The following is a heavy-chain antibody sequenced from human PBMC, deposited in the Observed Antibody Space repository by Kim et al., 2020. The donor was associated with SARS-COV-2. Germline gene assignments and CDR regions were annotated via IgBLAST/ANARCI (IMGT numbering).Heavy chain of an antibody. CDR2: VDQSGRG. CDR3: ARSLNLHWYFDL. Sequence: SETLFLTCVVSGGSSSGYYWNWIRQTPGKGLEWIGEVDQSGRGNYNPSLRSRVTMSEDTAKNQISLRLTSVTAADTAIYYCARSLNLHWYFDLWGRGTLV. J-gene: IGHJ2*01. CDR1: GGSSSGYY. V-gene: IGHV4-34*01.